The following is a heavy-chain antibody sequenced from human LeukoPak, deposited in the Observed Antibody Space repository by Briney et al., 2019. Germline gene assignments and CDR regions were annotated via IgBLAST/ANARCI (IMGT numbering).Heavy chain of an antibody. V-gene: IGHV4-30-2*01. D-gene: IGHD2-2*03. CDR3: AKRRGYCSSTSCSNYGMDV. Sequence: SETLSLTCTVSGGSISSGGYYWSWIRQPPGKGLEWIGYIYHSGSTYYNPSLKSRVTISVDRSKNQFSLKLSSVTAADTAVYYCAKRRGYCSSTSCSNYGMDVWGQGTTVTVSS. CDR1: GGSISSGGYY. J-gene: IGHJ6*02. CDR2: IYHSGST.